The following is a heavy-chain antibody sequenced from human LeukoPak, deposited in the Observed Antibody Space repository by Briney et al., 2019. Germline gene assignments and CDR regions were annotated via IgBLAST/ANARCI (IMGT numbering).Heavy chain of an antibody. CDR2: INHSGST. CDR3: AGHHDKEQYYYDSSGYYLANWFDP. J-gene: IGHJ5*02. D-gene: IGHD3-22*01. V-gene: IGHV4-34*01. Sequence: SETLSLTCAVYGGSFSGYYWSWIRQPPGKGLEWIGEINHSGSTNYNPSLKSRVAISVDTSKNQFSLKLSPVTAADTAVYYCAGHHDKEQYYYDSSGYYLANWFDPWGQGTLVTVSS. CDR1: GGSFSGYY.